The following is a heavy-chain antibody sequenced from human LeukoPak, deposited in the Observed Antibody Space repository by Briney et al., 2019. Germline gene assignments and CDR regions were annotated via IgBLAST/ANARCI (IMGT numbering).Heavy chain of an antibody. V-gene: IGHV1-3*01. D-gene: IGHD3-10*01. Sequence: ASVKVSCKVSGYTFTSYAMHWVRQAPGQRLEWMGWINAGSGNTKYSQKFQGRVTITRDTSASTAYMELSSLRSEDTAVYYCARWNNYYGSGSYYFDYWGQGTLVTVSS. CDR2: INAGSGNT. CDR3: ARWNNYYGSGSYYFDY. J-gene: IGHJ4*02. CDR1: GYTFTSYA.